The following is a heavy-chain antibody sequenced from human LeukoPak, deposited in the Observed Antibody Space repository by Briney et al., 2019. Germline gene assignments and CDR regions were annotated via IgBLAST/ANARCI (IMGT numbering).Heavy chain of an antibody. D-gene: IGHD5-12*01. CDR1: GDSISSSSYY. J-gene: IGHJ4*02. Sequence: PSETLSLTCTVSGDSISSSSYYWGWIRQPPGKGLEWIASIYYSGITYYNPPLESRVTISVDTSKNQFSLKLNFVTAADTAVFYCARQWGYSGHYGFDSWGQGTLVTVSS. CDR2: IYYSGIT. CDR3: ARQWGYSGHYGFDS. V-gene: IGHV4-39*01.